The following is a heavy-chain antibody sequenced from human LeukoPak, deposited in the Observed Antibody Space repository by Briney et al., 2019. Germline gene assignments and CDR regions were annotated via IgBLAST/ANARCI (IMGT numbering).Heavy chain of an antibody. D-gene: IGHD3-3*01. V-gene: IGHV4-4*07. CDR1: GGSISSYY. CDR3: ARGGPAYDFWSDNWLDP. CDR2: IYTSGST. Sequence: SETLSLTCTVSGGSISSYYWSWIRQPAGKGLEWIGRIYTSGSTNYNPSLKSRVTMSVDTSKNQFSLKLSSVTAADTAVYYCARGGPAYDFWSDNWLDPWGQGTLVTVSS. J-gene: IGHJ5*02.